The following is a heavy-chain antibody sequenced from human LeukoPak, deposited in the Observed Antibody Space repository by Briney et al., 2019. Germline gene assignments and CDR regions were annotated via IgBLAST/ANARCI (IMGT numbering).Heavy chain of an antibody. D-gene: IGHD3-3*01. CDR2: IKSKTDGGTT. CDR1: GFTFSNAW. J-gene: IGHJ4*02. Sequence: SGGSLRLSCAASGFTFSNAWMSWVRQAPGKGLEWVGRIKSKTDGGTTDYAAPVKGRFTISRDDSKNTLYLQMNSLKTEDTAVYYCTTPPYYDFRSGYSRGDYWGQGTLVTVSS. V-gene: IGHV3-15*01. CDR3: TTPPYYDFRSGYSRGDY.